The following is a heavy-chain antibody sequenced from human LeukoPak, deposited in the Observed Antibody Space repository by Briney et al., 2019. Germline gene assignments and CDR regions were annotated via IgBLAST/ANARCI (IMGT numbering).Heavy chain of an antibody. V-gene: IGHV4-59*01. J-gene: IGHJ6*03. D-gene: IGHD3-3*01. CDR3: AREFTIFGVAHPYYYYYYMDV. CDR1: GGSISSYY. Sequence: SETLSLTCTVSGGSISSYYWSWIRQPPGKGLEWIGYIYYSGSTNYNPSLKSRVTISVDTSKSQFSLKLSSVTAADTAVYYCAREFTIFGVAHPYYYYYYMDVWGKGTTVTVSS. CDR2: IYYSGST.